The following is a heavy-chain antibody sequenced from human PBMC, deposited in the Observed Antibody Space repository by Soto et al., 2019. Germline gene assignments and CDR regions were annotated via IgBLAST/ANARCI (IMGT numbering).Heavy chain of an antibody. CDR2: IYHSGST. CDR1: GGSISSSNW. V-gene: IGHV4-4*02. D-gene: IGHD5-18*01. J-gene: IGHJ6*02. CDR3: ARVGYSYGSYYYYGMDV. Sequence: PSETLSLTCAVSGGSISSSNWWSWVRQPPGKGLEWIGEIYHSGSTNYNPSLKSRVTISVDKSKNQFSLKLSSVTAADTAVYYCARVGYSYGSYYYYGMDVWGQGTKVTVYS.